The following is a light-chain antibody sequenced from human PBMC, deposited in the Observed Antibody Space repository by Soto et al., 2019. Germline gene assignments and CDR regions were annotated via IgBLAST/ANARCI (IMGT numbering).Light chain of an antibody. V-gene: IGKV2-30*01. CDR2: KVS. CDR3: LQGSHWPWT. CDR1: QSLVSSDTNTY. J-gene: IGKJ1*01. Sequence: DVVMTQSPLSLPVTLGQPASISCRSSQSLVSSDTNTYLNWYQQRPGQSPRRLIYKVSNRDSGVPDRFSGSGSGTDFTLKFSRVEAEDVGVYYCLQGSHWPWTFGQGTKVEI.